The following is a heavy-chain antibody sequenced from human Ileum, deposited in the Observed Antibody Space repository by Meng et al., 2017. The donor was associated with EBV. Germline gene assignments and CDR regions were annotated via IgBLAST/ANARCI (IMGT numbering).Heavy chain of an antibody. J-gene: IGHJ1*01. CDR1: GFTFSKVL. Sequence: VLLVGVGVGLVEPGGYLRLSCAASGFTFSKVLMNWVRQTPGKGLEWVGRIRSKSAGGTTDYAAPVKGRFTISRDDSEDTLYLQMNSLKTEDTAVYYCTTWGGNWGQGTLVTVAS. D-gene: IGHD3-16*01. V-gene: IGHV3-15*01. CDR3: TTWGGN. CDR2: IRSKSAGGTT.